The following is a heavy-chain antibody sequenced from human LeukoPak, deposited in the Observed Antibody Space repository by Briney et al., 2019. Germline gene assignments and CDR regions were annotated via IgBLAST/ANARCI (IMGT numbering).Heavy chain of an antibody. Sequence: SETLSLTCTVSGGSISSYYWSWIRQPPGKGLEWIGLIYYSGITNYNPSLKSRVTISVDTSKNQFSLKLSSVTAADTAVYYCARHGSSWYHVDYWGQGTLVTVSS. D-gene: IGHD6-13*01. CDR1: GGSISSYY. V-gene: IGHV4-59*08. J-gene: IGHJ4*02. CDR3: ARHGSSWYHVDY. CDR2: IYYSGIT.